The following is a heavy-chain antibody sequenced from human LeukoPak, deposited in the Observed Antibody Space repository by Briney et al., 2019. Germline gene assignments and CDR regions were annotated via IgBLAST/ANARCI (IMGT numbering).Heavy chain of an antibody. Sequence: GGSLRLSCAASGFTFSSYGMHWVRQAPGKGLEWVAVISYDGSNKYYADSVKGRFTISRDNSKNTLYLQMNSLRAEDTAVYYCAKGITMIVVVIEDYYYGMDVWGQGITVTVSS. V-gene: IGHV3-30*18. CDR2: ISYDGSNK. J-gene: IGHJ6*02. CDR3: AKGITMIVVVIEDYYYGMDV. D-gene: IGHD3-22*01. CDR1: GFTFSSYG.